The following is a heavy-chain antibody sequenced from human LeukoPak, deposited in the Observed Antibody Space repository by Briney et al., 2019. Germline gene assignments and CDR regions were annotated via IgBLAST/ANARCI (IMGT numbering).Heavy chain of an antibody. CDR3: ARAAAGTVRDAFDI. V-gene: IGHV1-18*01. D-gene: IGHD6-13*01. CDR2: ISAYNGNT. CDR1: GYTFTSYG. Sequence: GASVKVSCKASGYTFTSYGISWVRQAPGQELEWMRWISAYNGNTNYAQKLQGRVTMTTDTSTSTAYMELRSLRSDDTAVYYCARAAAGTVRDAFDIWGQGTMVTVSS. J-gene: IGHJ3*02.